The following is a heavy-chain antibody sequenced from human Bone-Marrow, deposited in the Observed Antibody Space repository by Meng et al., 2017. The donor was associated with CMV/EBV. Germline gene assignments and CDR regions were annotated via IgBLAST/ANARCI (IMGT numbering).Heavy chain of an antibody. CDR1: GFTFSSYS. CDR2: ISSSSSYI. CDR3: AKDVRYNGMDV. J-gene: IGHJ6*02. V-gene: IGHV3-21*01. Sequence: GGSLRLSCAASGFTFSSYSMNWVRQAPGKGLEWVSSISSSSSYIYYADSVKGRFTISRDNANNILYLQMNSLRAEDTAVYYCAKDVRYNGMDVWGQGTTVTASS.